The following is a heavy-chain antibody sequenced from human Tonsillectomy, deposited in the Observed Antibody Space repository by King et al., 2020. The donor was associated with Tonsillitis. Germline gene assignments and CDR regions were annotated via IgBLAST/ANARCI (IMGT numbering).Heavy chain of an antibody. Sequence: VQLVQSGAEVKKPGASVKVSCKASGYSFTEHYMYWVRQAPGQGLEWMGWINPKSGGKNYAQKFQGRVTMTRDTSIGTAYMELSSLRSDDTAVYYCGRQQSGLYHDSSGPVDYWGQGTLVIVSS. J-gene: IGHJ4*02. D-gene: IGHD3-22*01. CDR3: GRQQSGLYHDSSGPVDY. CDR1: GYSFTEHY. CDR2: INPKSGGK. V-gene: IGHV1-2*02.